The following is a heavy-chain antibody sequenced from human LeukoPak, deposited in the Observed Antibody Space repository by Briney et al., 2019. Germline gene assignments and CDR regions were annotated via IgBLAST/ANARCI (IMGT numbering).Heavy chain of an antibody. V-gene: IGHV3-53*01. CDR1: GFTVSSNY. D-gene: IGHD3-10*01. Sequence: SGGSLRLSCAASGFTVSSNYMSWVRQAPGKGLEWVSVIYSGGSTYYADSVKGRFTISRDNSKNTLYFQMNSLRAEDTAVYYCARDIPYYPGAFDIWGQGTMVTVSS. CDR2: IYSGGST. J-gene: IGHJ3*02. CDR3: ARDIPYYPGAFDI.